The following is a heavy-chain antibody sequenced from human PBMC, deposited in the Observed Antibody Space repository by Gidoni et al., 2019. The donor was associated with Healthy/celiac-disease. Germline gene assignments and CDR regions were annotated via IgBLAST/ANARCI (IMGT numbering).Heavy chain of an antibody. Sequence: QLQLQESGPGLVKPSETLSLTCTVSGGSISSSSYYWGWIRQPPGKGLEWFGSIYYSGSTYYNPSLKSRVTISVDTSKNQFSLKLSSVTAADTAVYYCARRYSYGPWYFDLWGRGTLVTVSS. CDR2: IYYSGST. V-gene: IGHV4-39*01. D-gene: IGHD5-18*01. CDR1: GGSISSSSYY. CDR3: ARRYSYGPWYFDL. J-gene: IGHJ2*01.